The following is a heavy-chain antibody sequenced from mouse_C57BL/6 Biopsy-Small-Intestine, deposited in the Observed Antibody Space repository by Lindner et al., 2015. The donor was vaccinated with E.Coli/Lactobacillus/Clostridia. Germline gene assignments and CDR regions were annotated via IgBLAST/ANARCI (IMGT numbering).Heavy chain of an antibody. Sequence: VQLQESGTELARPGTSVKIVLQGFWLHLYHLHDARRVKQRPGQGLEWIGYINPSSGYTKYNEKFKDKATLTADKSSNTAYMQLSSLTSEDSAVYYCVRGSLITTVVISRYFDVWGSGTTVTVSS. CDR2: INPSSGYT. D-gene: IGHD1-1*01. CDR1: LHLYHLH. J-gene: IGHJ1*01. CDR3: VRGSLITTVVISRYFDV. V-gene: IGHV1-4*01.